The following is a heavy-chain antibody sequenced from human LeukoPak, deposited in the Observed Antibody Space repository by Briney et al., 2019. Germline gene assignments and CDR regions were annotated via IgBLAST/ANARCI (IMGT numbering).Heavy chain of an antibody. CDR3: ARVTQNYVWGSYRPPAPDAFDI. D-gene: IGHD3-16*02. V-gene: IGHV3-21*01. CDR2: ISSSSSYI. Sequence: PGGSLRLSCAASGFTFSSYSMNWVRQAPGKGLEWVSSISSSSSYIYYADSVKGRFTISRDNAKNSLYLQMNSLRAEDTAVYYCARVTQNYVWGSYRPPAPDAFDIWGQGTMVIVSS. J-gene: IGHJ3*02. CDR1: GFTFSSYS.